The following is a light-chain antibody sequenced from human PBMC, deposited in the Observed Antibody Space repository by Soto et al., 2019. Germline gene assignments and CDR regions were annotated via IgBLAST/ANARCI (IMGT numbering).Light chain of an antibody. V-gene: IGKV4-1*01. Sequence: DIVMTQSPDSLAVSLGERATINCKSSQSVLYSPNNKNYLAWYQQKPGQPPKLLIYWASTRESGVPDRFSGSGSGTDFTLTISSLQAADVAVYYCQQYYSTPDTFGQGTKQEIK. CDR1: QSVLYSPNNKNY. J-gene: IGKJ2*01. CDR3: QQYYSTPDT. CDR2: WAS.